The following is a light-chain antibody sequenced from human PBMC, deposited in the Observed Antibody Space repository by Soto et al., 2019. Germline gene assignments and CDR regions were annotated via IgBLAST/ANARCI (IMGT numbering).Light chain of an antibody. Sequence: EIVMTQSPATLSVSPGESATLSCRASQNIDINLVWYQQKPGQAPRLLIFRASTRATDIPARFSGSGSGTEFTLTINSLQSEDFAVYYCQQYNSWPPLTFGGGTKVDIK. CDR1: QNIDIN. J-gene: IGKJ4*01. V-gene: IGKV3-15*01. CDR2: RAS. CDR3: QQYNSWPPLT.